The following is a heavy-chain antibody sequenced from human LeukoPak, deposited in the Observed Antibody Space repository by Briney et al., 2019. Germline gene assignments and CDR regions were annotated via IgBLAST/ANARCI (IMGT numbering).Heavy chain of an antibody. CDR2: ISSGSTYI. J-gene: IGHJ4*02. CDR1: GFTFSSYS. V-gene: IGHV3-21*01. Sequence: PGGSLRLSCAASGFTFSSYSMNWVRQAPGKGLEWVSSISSGSTYIYYADSVQGRFTLSRDNANNSLYLQMNSLRVEDTAVYYCARDTSSNDYWGQGTLVSVSS. CDR3: ARDTSSNDY.